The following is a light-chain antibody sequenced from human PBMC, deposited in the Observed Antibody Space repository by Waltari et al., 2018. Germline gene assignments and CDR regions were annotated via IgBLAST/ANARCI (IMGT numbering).Light chain of an antibody. Sequence: QSVLPQPPSVSAATGQKVSISGSGSRPNIGNNYVCWYQQFPGTAPKLLIFDDDKRPSGIPDRFSASKSGTSATLAITGLQTGDEADYYCGTWESSLGAGVFGGGTKLTVL. V-gene: IGLV1-51*01. J-gene: IGLJ3*02. CDR1: RPNIGNNY. CDR2: DDD. CDR3: GTWESSLGAGV.